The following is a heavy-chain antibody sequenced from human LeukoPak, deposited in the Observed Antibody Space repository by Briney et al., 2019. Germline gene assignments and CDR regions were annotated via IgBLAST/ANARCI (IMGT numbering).Heavy chain of an antibody. D-gene: IGHD4-23*01. J-gene: IGHJ5*02. V-gene: IGHV1-8*01. CDR2: MNPNSGNT. Sequence: ASVEVSCKASGYTFTSYDINWVRQATGQGLEWMGWMNPNSGNTGYAQKFQGRVTMTRNTSISTAYMELSSLRSEDTAVYYCARGRGKATVVKWRYGWFDPWGQGTLVTVSS. CDR1: GYTFTSYD. CDR3: ARGRGKATVVKWRYGWFDP.